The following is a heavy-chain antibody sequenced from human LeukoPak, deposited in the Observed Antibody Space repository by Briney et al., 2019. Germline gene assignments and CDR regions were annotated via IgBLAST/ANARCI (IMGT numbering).Heavy chain of an antibody. D-gene: IGHD1-26*01. CDR2: IYPGDSDT. Sequence: GESLKISCKGSGYSFTNFWIGWVRQMPGKGLEWMGIIYPGDSDTTYSPSFQGQVTISADKSTSTAYLQWSSLKASDTAMYYCARQWGRPFDIWGQGTMLTVSS. CDR3: ARQWGRPFDI. V-gene: IGHV5-51*01. J-gene: IGHJ3*02. CDR1: GYSFTNFW.